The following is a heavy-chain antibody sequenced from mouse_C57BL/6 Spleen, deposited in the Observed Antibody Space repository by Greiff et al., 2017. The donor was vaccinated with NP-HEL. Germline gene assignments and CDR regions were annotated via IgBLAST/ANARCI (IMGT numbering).Heavy chain of an antibody. D-gene: IGHD2-5*01. J-gene: IGHJ2*01. CDR2: ISDGGSYT. CDR3: ARVRYSNYVGYCDY. Sequence: EVQVVESGGGLVKPGGSLKLSCAASGFTFSSYAMSWVRQTPEKRLEWVATISDGGSYTYYPDNVKGRFTISRDNAKNNLYLQMSHLKSEDTAMYYCARVRYSNYVGYCDYWGQGTTLTVSS. CDR1: GFTFSSYA. V-gene: IGHV5-4*01.